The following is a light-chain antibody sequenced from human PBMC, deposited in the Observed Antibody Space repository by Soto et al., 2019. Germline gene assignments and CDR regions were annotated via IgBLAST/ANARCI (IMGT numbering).Light chain of an antibody. CDR1: ESISGW. V-gene: IGKV1-5*03. J-gene: IGKJ1*01. CDR2: KAS. Sequence: DIQMTQSPSTLSASVGDRVTITCRASESISGWLAWYQQKPGKAPKLMIFKASTLESGVTSRFSGSGSGTELTLSICSLQPDDFAIYYCQQYNSYPRTFGQGTKVEIK. CDR3: QQYNSYPRT.